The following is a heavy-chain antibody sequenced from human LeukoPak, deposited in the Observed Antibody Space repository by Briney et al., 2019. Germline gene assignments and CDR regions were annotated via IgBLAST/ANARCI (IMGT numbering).Heavy chain of an antibody. J-gene: IGHJ4*02. CDR1: GGSISSSSYY. Sequence: SETLSLTCTVSGGSISSSSYYWSWIRQPPGTGLEWIGEINHSGSTNYNPPLKSRVTISVDTSKNQFSLKLSSVTAADTAVYYCASLSTPYGGNSPADYWGQGTLVTVSS. D-gene: IGHD4-23*01. V-gene: IGHV4-39*07. CDR3: ASLSTPYGGNSPADY. CDR2: INHSGST.